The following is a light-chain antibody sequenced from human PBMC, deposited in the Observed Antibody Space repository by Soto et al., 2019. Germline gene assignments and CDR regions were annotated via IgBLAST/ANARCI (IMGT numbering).Light chain of an antibody. CDR3: CSFAGTYTI. V-gene: IGLV2-11*01. Sequence: QSALTQPRSVSGSPEQSVTISCTGSSSDVGGYSHVSWFQQHPGKAPKLMIYDVTKRPSGVPDRFSGSKSGNTASLTISGLQAEDESDYYCCSFAGTYTIFGGGTKLTVL. J-gene: IGLJ2*01. CDR1: SSDVGGYSH. CDR2: DVT.